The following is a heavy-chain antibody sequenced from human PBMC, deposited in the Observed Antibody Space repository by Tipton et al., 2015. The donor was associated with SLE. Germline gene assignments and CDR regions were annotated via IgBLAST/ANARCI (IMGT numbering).Heavy chain of an antibody. CDR2: ISGGGGST. CDR3: AKFEKTTDFYLDS. V-gene: IGHV3-23*01. CDR1: GFTFSSYA. Sequence: GPLRLSCATSGFTFSSYALSWVRRAPGKGLEWVSAISGGGGSTYYADFVKGRFSISIDKSKKTLFLQMNSLRVDDTATYYCAKFEKTTDFYLDSWGQGTLVSVSS. J-gene: IGHJ4*02. D-gene: IGHD1/OR15-1a*01.